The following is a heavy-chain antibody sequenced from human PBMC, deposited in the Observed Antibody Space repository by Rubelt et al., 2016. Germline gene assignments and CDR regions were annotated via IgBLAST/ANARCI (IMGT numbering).Heavy chain of an antibody. CDR1: GYTFTSYG. J-gene: IGHJ3*02. CDR2: ISAYDGNT. V-gene: IGHV1-18*01. Sequence: QVQLVQSGAEVKKPGASVKVSCKASGYTFTSYGISWVRQAPGQGLEWMGWISAYDGNTNYAQKRQGRVTMTTDTSTRTAYMELRSLRSDDTAVYFCARDQLALYAFDIWGQGTMVTVSS. CDR3: ARDQLALYAFDI. D-gene: IGHD1-1*01.